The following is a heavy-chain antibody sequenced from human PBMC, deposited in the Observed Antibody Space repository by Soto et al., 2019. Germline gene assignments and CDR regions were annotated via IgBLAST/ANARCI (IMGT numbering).Heavy chain of an antibody. D-gene: IGHD3-22*01. V-gene: IGHV1-69*13. J-gene: IGHJ4*02. CDR3: ARDRGVITTLGYFDY. Sequence: SVKVSCKASGGTFSSYAISWVRQAPGQGLEWMGGIIPIFGTANYAQKFQGRVTITADESTSTAYMELSSLRSEDTAVYYCARDRGVITTLGYFDYWGQGTLVTVSS. CDR1: GGTFSSYA. CDR2: IIPIFGTA.